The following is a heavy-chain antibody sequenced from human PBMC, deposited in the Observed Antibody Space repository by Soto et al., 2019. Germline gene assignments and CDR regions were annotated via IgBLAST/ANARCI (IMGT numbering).Heavy chain of an antibody. J-gene: IGHJ4*02. CDR2: ISAYNGTT. Sequence: ASVKVSCKASGYTFTNCGISGVRQAPGQGLEWMGWISAYNGTTNYAQKFQGRVTMTTDTSTSTAYMEVRSLRFDDTAVYYCARDFNEGYFDYWGQGTLVTVSS. CDR1: GYTFTNCG. D-gene: IGHD1-1*01. V-gene: IGHV1-18*04. CDR3: ARDFNEGYFDY.